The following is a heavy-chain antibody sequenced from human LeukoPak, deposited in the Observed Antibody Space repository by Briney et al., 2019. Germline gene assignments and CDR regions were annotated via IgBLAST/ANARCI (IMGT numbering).Heavy chain of an antibody. V-gene: IGHV4-59*01. CDR1: GGSISSYY. Sequence: SETLSLTCTVSGGSISSYYWSWIRQPPGKRLEWIGYVYYTGSTNYNPSLKSRVTISVDTSKNHFSLELSSVTAADTAVYYCARGSQRITVFGVVTDYWGQGTLVTVSS. D-gene: IGHD3-3*01. CDR2: VYYTGST. J-gene: IGHJ4*02. CDR3: ARGSQRITVFGVVTDY.